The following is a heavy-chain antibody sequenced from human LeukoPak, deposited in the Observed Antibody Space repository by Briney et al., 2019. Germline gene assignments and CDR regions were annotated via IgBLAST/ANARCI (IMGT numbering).Heavy chain of an antibody. CDR1: GYSFTDYY. D-gene: IGHD6-13*01. J-gene: IGHJ4*02. CDR2: INPNSGGT. Sequence: ASVRASCKTSGYSFTDYYIHWVRQAPGQGLEWMGWINPNSGGTNYAQKFQGRVTMTRDTSISTAYMELSRLRSDDTAVYYCARVLRGYSSSWSFDYWGQGTLVTVSS. CDR3: ARVLRGYSSSWSFDY. V-gene: IGHV1-2*02.